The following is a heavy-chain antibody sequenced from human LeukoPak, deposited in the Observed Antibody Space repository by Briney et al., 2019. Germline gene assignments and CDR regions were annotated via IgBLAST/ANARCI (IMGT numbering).Heavy chain of an antibody. D-gene: IGHD3-3*01. CDR3: ARDRTIFGVVTSSFDY. V-gene: IGHV1-69*13. CDR1: GGTFSSYA. J-gene: IGHJ4*02. Sequence: ASVKVSCKASGGTFSSYAISWVRQAPGQGLEWMGGIIPIFGTANYAQKFQGRVTITADESTSTAYMELSSLRSEDTAVYYCARDRTIFGVVTSSFDYWGQGTLVTVSS. CDR2: IIPIFGTA.